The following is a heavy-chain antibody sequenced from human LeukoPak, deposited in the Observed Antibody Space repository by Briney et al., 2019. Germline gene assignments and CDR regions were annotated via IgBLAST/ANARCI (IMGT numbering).Heavy chain of an antibody. D-gene: IGHD6-19*01. CDR2: IYYSGST. CDR1: GGSISSYY. Sequence: PSETLSLTCTVSGGSISSYYWSWLRQPPGKGLEWIGYIYYSGSTNYNPSLKSRVTISVDTSKYQFSLTLSSVTAADTAVYYCARGSGSSGWDYYYYYYMDVWGKGTTVTVSS. J-gene: IGHJ6*03. V-gene: IGHV4-59*13. CDR3: ARGSGSSGWDYYYYYYMDV.